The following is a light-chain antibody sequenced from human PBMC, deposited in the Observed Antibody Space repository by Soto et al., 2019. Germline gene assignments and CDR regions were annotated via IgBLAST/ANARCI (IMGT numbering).Light chain of an antibody. J-gene: IGKJ2*01. CDR2: GAS. CDR3: QQYAGWPRT. Sequence: ETVMTQSPATLSVSPGDRVTLSCRASQSIVTNLLWLQQSPGQPPRLLISGASDRVAGVPDRFSGSGSGTDFTLTISGLQSEDCAVYYCQQYAGWPRTFGQGTKLEIK. V-gene: IGKV3-15*01. CDR1: QSIVTN.